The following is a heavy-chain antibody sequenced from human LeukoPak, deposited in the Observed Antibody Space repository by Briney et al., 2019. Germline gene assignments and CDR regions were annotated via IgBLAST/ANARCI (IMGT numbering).Heavy chain of an antibody. Sequence: PSGGSLRLSCAASGVTFDDYAMHWVRQAPGKGLEWVSGISWNSGSIGYADSVKGRFTISRDNAKNSLYLQMNSLRAEDTALYYCAKDRTYYYDSSGPDGAFDIWAKGQWSPSLQ. V-gene: IGHV3-9*01. J-gene: IGHJ3*02. CDR3: AKDRTYYYDSSGPDGAFDI. D-gene: IGHD3-22*01. CDR1: GVTFDDYA. CDR2: ISWNSGSI.